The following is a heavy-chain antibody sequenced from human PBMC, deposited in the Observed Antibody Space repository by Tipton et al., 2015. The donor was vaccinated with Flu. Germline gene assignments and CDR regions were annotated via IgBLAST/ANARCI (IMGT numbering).Heavy chain of an antibody. V-gene: IGHV1-3*01. CDR1: GYTFTSYA. CDR3: AGSLGGSTVTDMGY. J-gene: IGHJ4*02. Sequence: QLVQSGAEVKKPGASVKVSCKASGYTFTSYAMHWVRQAPGQRLEWMGWINAGNGNTKYSQKFQGRVTITRDTSASTAYMELSSLRSEGTAVYYCAGSLGGSTVTDMGYWGQGTLVTVSS. CDR2: INAGNGNT. D-gene: IGHD1-26*01.